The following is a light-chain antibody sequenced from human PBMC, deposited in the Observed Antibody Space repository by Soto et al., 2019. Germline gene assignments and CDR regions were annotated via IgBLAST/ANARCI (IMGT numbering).Light chain of an antibody. CDR3: QQYGSSGGIT. J-gene: IGKJ5*01. CDR2: AAS. Sequence: DIVLTQSPGTLSFSPGERATLSCRASQTVINNQLAWYQQTPGQAPRLLIYAASSRATGIPDRFSGSGSGTDFTLTITRPEPEDSAMYYCQQYGSSGGITFGHGTRLETK. V-gene: IGKV3-20*01. CDR1: QTVINNQ.